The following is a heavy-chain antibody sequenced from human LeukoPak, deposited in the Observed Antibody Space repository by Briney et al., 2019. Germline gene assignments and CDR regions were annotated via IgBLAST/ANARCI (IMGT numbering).Heavy chain of an antibody. Sequence: ASETLFLTCTVSGGSIISYFWSWIRQPPGKGPEWIGYIFDSGTTNYNPSTNYNPSLKSRVTVSLDTSKNHFSLKLSSVTAADTAVYFCARGGVTTIAQYDYWGQGILVTVSS. D-gene: IGHD5-12*01. V-gene: IGHV4-59*01. CDR3: ARGGVTTIAQYDY. J-gene: IGHJ4*02. CDR1: GGSIISYF. CDR2: IFDSGTTNYNPST.